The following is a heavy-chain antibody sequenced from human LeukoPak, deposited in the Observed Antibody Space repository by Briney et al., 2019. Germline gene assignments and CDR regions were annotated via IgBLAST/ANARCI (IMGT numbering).Heavy chain of an antibody. CDR2: IFYSGST. CDR1: SGSINNYY. CDR3: ARDYYDSSGFSYFDS. D-gene: IGHD3-22*01. J-gene: IGHJ4*02. V-gene: IGHV4-59*01. Sequence: SETLSLTCTVSSGSINNYYWNWIRQPPGKGLEWIGYIFYSGSTNYNPSLNSRVTISVDTSKNQFSLKLSSETAADTAVYYCARDYYDSSGFSYFDSWGRGTLVTVSS.